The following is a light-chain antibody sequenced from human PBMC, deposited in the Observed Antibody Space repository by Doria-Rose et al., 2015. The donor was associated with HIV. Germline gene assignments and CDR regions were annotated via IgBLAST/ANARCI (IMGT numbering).Light chain of an antibody. CDR3: QSYDSRLSVYV. CDR2: GNT. V-gene: IGLV1-40*01. CDR1: SSNIGAGFD. J-gene: IGLJ1*01. Sequence: QSVGTQPPSGSGAPGQRVAISCTGSSSNIGAGFDVNWYQQFPGTAPKLLIHGNTNRPSGVPDRFSGSKSGTSASLAISGLRAEDEADYYCQSYDSRLSVYVFGTGTKVTVL.